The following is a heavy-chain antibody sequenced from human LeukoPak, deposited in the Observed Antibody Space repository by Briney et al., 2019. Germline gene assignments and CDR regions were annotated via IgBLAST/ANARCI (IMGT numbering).Heavy chain of an antibody. Sequence: SETLSLTCTVSVGSISRHYWSWIRQSPGKGLEWIGYIYYSGSTNYNPSLRSRVTISIDTSKSQFSLKLHSVTAADTAVYYCATRPGSGWAGVFDYWGQGALVTVSS. CDR3: ATRPGSGWAGVFDY. CDR1: VGSISRHY. CDR2: IYYSGST. V-gene: IGHV4-59*11. J-gene: IGHJ4*02. D-gene: IGHD6-19*01.